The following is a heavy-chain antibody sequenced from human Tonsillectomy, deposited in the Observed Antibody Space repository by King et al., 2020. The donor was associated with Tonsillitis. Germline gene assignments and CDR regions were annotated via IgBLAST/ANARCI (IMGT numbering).Heavy chain of an antibody. CDR2: IIPIFGTA. V-gene: IGHV1-69*01. D-gene: IGHD3-22*01. J-gene: IGHJ4*02. CDR1: GGTFSSYA. CDR3: ARVYDSSGYYYSPHFDY. Sequence: VQLVESGAEVKKPGSSVTVSCKASGGTFSSYAISWVRQAPGQGLEWMGGIIPIFGTANYAQKFQGRVTITADESTSTAYMELSSLRSEDTAVYYCARVYDSSGYYYSPHFDYWGQGTLVTVSS.